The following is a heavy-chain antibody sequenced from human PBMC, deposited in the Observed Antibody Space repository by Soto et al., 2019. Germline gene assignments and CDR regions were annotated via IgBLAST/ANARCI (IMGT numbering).Heavy chain of an antibody. Sequence: QLQLVQSAAEVKKPGASVRVSCKAYGYPFIKYGISWIRQAPEQGLEWMGWIKVDSGYTNYAQKFQGRVTMTADTSSDTAFMELRSLRLDDTAVYFCATCCDTGFDPWGQGTLVSVSS. D-gene: IGHD2-2*02. CDR3: ATCCDTGFDP. CDR1: GYPFIKYG. V-gene: IGHV1-18*04. J-gene: IGHJ5*02. CDR2: IKVDSGYT.